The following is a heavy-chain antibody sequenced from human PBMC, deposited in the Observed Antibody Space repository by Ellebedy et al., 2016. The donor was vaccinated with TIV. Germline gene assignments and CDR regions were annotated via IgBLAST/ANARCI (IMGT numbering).Heavy chain of an antibody. J-gene: IGHJ4*02. V-gene: IGHV4-34*01. Sequence: MPSETLSLTCAVYGGSLSGYYWSWIRQPPGKGLEWIGEINHSGSTNYNSSLKSRVTISLDTSKNQFSLKLSSVTAADMAVYYCLRGVTDQNWGQGILVTVSS. CDR2: INHSGST. D-gene: IGHD2-21*02. CDR3: LRGVTDQN. CDR1: GGSLSGYY.